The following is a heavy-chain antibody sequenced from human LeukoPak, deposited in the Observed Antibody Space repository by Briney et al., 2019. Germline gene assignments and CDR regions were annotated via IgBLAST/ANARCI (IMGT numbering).Heavy chain of an antibody. J-gene: IGHJ6*03. CDR1: GFTFSSYS. Sequence: GGSLRLSCAASGFTFSSYSMNWVRQAPGKGLEWVSSISSSSSYVYYADSVKGRFTISRDNAKNSLYLQMNSLRAEDTAVYYCARGNTEAYCGGDCYYYYYYMDVWGKGTTVTVSS. V-gene: IGHV3-21*01. CDR3: ARGNTEAYCGGDCYYYYYYMDV. D-gene: IGHD2-21*02. CDR2: ISSSSSYV.